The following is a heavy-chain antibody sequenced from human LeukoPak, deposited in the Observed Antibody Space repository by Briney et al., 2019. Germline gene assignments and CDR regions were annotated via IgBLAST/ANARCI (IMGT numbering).Heavy chain of an antibody. CDR1: GYTFTGYY. V-gene: IGHV1-2*02. D-gene: IGHD5-18*01. CDR3: ARAQGGGGYSYGYDFDY. Sequence: ASVKVSCKASGYTFTGYYMHWVRQAPGQGLEWMGWINPNSGGTNYAQKFQGRVTMTRDTSISTAYMELSRLRSDDTAVYYCARAQGGGGYSYGYDFDYWGQGTLVTVSS. CDR2: INPNSGGT. J-gene: IGHJ4*02.